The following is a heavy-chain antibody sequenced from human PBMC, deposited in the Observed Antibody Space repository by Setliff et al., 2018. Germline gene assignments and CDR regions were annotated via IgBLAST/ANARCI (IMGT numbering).Heavy chain of an antibody. CDR2: INSDGSST. J-gene: IGHJ6*02. CDR1: GFTFSSYW. CDR3: ARDYVLRYFDRPHTLWSYYYYGMDV. V-gene: IGHV3-74*01. D-gene: IGHD3-9*01. Sequence: GGSLRLSCAASGFTFSSYWMHWVRQAPGKGLVWVSRINSDGSSTSYADSVKGRFTISRDSAKNTLYLQMNSLRAEDTAVYYCARDYVLRYFDRPHTLWSYYYYGMDVWGQGTTVTVSS.